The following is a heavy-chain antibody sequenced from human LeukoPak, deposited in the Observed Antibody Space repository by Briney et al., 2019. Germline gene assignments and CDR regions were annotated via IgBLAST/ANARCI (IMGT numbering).Heavy chain of an antibody. CDR1: GGSISSYY. Sequence: SETLSLTCTVSGGSISSYYWSWIRQPPGKGLEWIGYIYYSGSTNYNPSLKSRVTISVDTSKNQFSLKLSSVTAADTAVYYCARLGTTVTPDYWGQGALVTVPS. V-gene: IGHV4-59*08. CDR3: ARLGTTVTPDY. CDR2: IYYSGST. D-gene: IGHD4-17*01. J-gene: IGHJ4*02.